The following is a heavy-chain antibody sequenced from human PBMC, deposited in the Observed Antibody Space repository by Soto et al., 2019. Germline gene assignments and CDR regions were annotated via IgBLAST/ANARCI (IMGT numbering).Heavy chain of an antibody. CDR1: GGIFSTYV. CDR2: VIPMVGTT. CDR3: ARGSGSRVRDYYYVMDV. V-gene: IGHV1-69*01. Sequence: QVQLVQSGAEVKKPGSSVKVSCKASGGIFSTYVITWVRQAPGQGLEWMGGVIPMVGTTNYAQKFQGRVTITADESTSTTYMELSSLRSEDTAMYYCARGSGSRVRDYYYVMDVWGQGTTVTVSS. D-gene: IGHD1-1*01. J-gene: IGHJ6*02.